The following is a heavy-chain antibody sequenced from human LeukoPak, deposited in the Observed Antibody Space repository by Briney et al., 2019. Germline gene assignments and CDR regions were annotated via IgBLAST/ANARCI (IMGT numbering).Heavy chain of an antibody. CDR2: IFYSGST. V-gene: IGHV4-39*07. J-gene: IGHJ4*02. CDR3: ARGLDY. Sequence: SETLSLTCTVSGGSISSSSHYWGWIRQPPGKGLEWIGNIFYSGSTYYSPSLKSRVTISLDTSKNQFSLKLSSVTAADTAVYYCARGLDYWGQGTLVTVSS. CDR1: GGSISSSSHY.